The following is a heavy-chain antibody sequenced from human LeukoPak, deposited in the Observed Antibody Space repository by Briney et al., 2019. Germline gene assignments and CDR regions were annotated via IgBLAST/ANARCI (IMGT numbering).Heavy chain of an antibody. Sequence: SETLSLTCAVYGGSFSGYYWSWIRQPPGKGLEWIGYIYYSGSTNYNPSLKSRVTISVDTSKNQFSLKLSSVTAADTAVYYCARENYVWGSYRPGGFDYWGQGTLVTVSS. CDR1: GGSFSGYY. D-gene: IGHD3-16*02. J-gene: IGHJ4*02. V-gene: IGHV4-59*01. CDR3: ARENYVWGSYRPGGFDY. CDR2: IYYSGST.